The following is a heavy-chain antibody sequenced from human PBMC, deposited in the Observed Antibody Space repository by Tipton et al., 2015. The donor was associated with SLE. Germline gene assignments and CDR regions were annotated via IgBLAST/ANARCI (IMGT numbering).Heavy chain of an antibody. V-gene: IGHV4-34*01. Sequence: TLFLTCAVYGGSFSGYYWSWIRQPPGKGLEWIGEINHSGSTNYNPSLKSRVTISVDTSKNQFSLKLSSVTAADTAVYYCARGDRGVLLPHYWFDPWGQGTLVTVSS. J-gene: IGHJ5*02. CDR3: ARGDRGVLLPHYWFDP. D-gene: IGHD3-10*01. CDR2: INHSGST. CDR1: GGSFSGYY.